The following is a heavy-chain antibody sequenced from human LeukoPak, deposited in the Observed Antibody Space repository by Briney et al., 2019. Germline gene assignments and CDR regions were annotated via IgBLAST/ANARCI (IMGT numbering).Heavy chain of an antibody. D-gene: IGHD3-10*01. CDR3: AKYRSTRIRGGIPISFDQ. Sequence: PGGSLRLSCGASGFNFSSYAMSWVRQFSGKGLEWVSAISDRGGSTYYADSVKGRFTVSRDNCKNTLYLQINSLRAEDTAVYYCAKYRSTRIRGGIPISFDQWGQGTLVTVSS. CDR1: GFNFSSYA. CDR2: ISDRGGST. J-gene: IGHJ4*02. V-gene: IGHV3-23*01.